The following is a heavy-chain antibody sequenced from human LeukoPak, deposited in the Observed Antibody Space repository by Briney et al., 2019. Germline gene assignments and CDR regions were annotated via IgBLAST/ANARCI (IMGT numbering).Heavy chain of an antibody. CDR2: IYLNDDK. J-gene: IGHJ5*02. Sequence: SGPTLVKPTQTLTLTCSFSGFSLSTSGVGVGWIRQPPGKALEWLALIYLNDDKRYSPSLKSRLTITKDTSKNQVVLTMTNMDPVDTATYYCAHGHFDWLLYWWFDPWGQGTLVTVSS. D-gene: IGHD3-9*01. CDR1: GFSLSTSGVG. V-gene: IGHV2-5*01. CDR3: AHGHFDWLLYWWFDP.